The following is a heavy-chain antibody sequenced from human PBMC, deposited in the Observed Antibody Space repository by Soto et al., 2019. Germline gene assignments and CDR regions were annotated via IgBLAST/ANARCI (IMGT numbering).Heavy chain of an antibody. J-gene: IGHJ4*02. CDR3: ASGVFGLVSPVIGGY. CDR1: GFTFSSYS. D-gene: IGHD3-3*01. V-gene: IGHV3-21*01. CDR2: ISRTSNYI. Sequence: GGSLRLSCAASGFTFSSYSMNWVRQAPGKGLEWVSSISRTSNYIYYTDSVKGRFTISRDDAKNSIYLQMNSLRAEDTATYYCASGVFGLVSPVIGGYWGQGTLVTVSS.